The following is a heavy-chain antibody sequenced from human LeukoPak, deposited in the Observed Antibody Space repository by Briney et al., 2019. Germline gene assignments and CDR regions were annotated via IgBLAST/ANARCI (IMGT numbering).Heavy chain of an antibody. V-gene: IGHV4-34*01. Sequence: NPSETLSLTCAVSGGSISSGGYYWSWIRQPPGKGLEWIGEINHSGSTSYNPSLKSRVTISVDTSKNQFSLKLSSVTAADTAVYYCARPYDYVWGSYRYFDYWGQGTLVTVSS. CDR2: INHSGST. J-gene: IGHJ4*02. D-gene: IGHD3-16*02. CDR3: ARPYDYVWGSYRYFDY. CDR1: GGSISSGGYY.